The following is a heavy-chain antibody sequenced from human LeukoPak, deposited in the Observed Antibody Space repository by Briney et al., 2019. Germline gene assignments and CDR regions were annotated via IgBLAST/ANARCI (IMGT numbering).Heavy chain of an antibody. V-gene: IGHV1-46*01. CDR2: INPSGGST. CDR3: ARRSGSYGAFDI. CDR1: GYTFTSYY. D-gene: IGHD1-26*01. J-gene: IGHJ3*02. Sequence: ASVKVSCKASGYTFTSYYMHWVRQAPGQGLEWMGIINPSGGSTSYAQKFQGRVTMTRNTSISTAYMELSSLRSEDTAVYYCARRSGSYGAFDIWGQGTMVTVSS.